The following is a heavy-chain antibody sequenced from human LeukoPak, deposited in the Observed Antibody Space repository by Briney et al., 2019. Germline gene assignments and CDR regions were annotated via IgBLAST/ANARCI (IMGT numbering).Heavy chain of an antibody. CDR2: IIPIFGTA. D-gene: IGHD2-2*02. J-gene: IGHJ4*02. Sequence: GASVKVSCKASGGTFSSYAISWVRQAPGQGLEWMGGIIPIFGTANYAQKCQGRVTITADESTSTAYMELSSLRSEDTAVYYCARLGYCSSTSCYTPFDYWGQGTLVTVSS. V-gene: IGHV1-69*13. CDR1: GGTFSSYA. CDR3: ARLGYCSSTSCYTPFDY.